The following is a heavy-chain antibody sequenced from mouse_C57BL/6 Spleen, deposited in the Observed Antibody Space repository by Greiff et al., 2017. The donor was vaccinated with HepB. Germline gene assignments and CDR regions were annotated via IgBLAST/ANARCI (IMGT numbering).Heavy chain of an antibody. J-gene: IGHJ2*01. D-gene: IGHD1-1*01. CDR1: GYTFTSYG. V-gene: IGHV1-81*01. CDR2: IYPRSGNT. CDR3: APITTVGGYFDY. Sequence: VQLQQSGAELARPGASVKLSCKASGYTFTSYGIIWVKQRTGQGLEWIGEIYPRSGNTYYNEKFKGKATLTADKSSSTAYMELRSLTSEDSAVYFCAPITTVGGYFDYWGQGTTLTVSS.